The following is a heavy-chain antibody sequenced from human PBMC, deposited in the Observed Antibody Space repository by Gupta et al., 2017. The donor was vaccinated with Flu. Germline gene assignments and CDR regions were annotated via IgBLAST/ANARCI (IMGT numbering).Heavy chain of an antibody. V-gene: IGHV1-18*01. CDR2: IIPYSGNT. Sequence: THGVTWVRQAPGQGLECMGWIIPYSGNTHYPQKFQGRVTMTIDTSTNTAYMELKSLISDDTAVYYCARKSDGFDVWGQGTKVSVSS. J-gene: IGHJ3*01. CDR3: ARKSDGFDV. CDR1: THG.